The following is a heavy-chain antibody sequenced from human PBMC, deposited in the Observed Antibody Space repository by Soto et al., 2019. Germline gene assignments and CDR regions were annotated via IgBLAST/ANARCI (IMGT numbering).Heavy chain of an antibody. D-gene: IGHD5-18*01. CDR1: GFTFSSQW. CDR2: INNDGTST. CDR3: ASWRGGYTYGLDH. J-gene: IGHJ4*02. Sequence: GGSLRLSCAASGFTFSSQWLHWVRQAPGKGLVWISRINNDGTSTNYADSVKGRFTVSRDNAKKTMSLQMNSLRAEDTAVYYCASWRGGYTYGLDHWGQGTPVTVSS. V-gene: IGHV3-74*01.